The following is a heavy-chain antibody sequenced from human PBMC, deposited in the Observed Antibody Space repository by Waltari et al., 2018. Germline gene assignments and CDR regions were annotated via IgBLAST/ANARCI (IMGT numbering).Heavy chain of an antibody. J-gene: IGHJ3*02. Sequence: QVQLQQWGAGLLKPSETLSLTCAVYGGSFSGYYWSWIRQPPGKGLEWIGEINHSGSTNYNPSLKSRVTISVDTSKNQFSLKLSSVTAADTAVYYCATSAAAGTLGAFDIWGQGTMVTVSS. V-gene: IGHV4-34*01. CDR2: INHSGST. CDR1: GGSFSGYY. CDR3: ATSAAAGTLGAFDI. D-gene: IGHD6-13*01.